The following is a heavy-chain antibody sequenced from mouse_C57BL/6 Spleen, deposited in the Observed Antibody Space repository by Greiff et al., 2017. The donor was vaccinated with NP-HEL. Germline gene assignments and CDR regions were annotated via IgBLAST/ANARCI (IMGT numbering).Heavy chain of an antibody. V-gene: IGHV1-64*01. J-gene: IGHJ1*03. CDR2: IHPNSGST. D-gene: IGHD1-1*01. CDR3: ARRYGSSTYWYFDV. Sequence: VQLQQPGAELVKPGASVKLSCKASGYTFTSYWMHWVKQRPGQGLEWIGMIHPNSGSTNYNEKFKSKATLTVDKSSSTAYMQLSSLTSEDSAVYYCARRYGSSTYWYFDVWGTGTTVTVSS. CDR1: GYTFTSYW.